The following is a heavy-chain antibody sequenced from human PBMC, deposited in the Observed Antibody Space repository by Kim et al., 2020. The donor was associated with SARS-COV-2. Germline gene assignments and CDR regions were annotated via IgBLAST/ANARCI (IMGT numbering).Heavy chain of an antibody. V-gene: IGHV4-34*01. J-gene: IGHJ4*02. CDR1: GGSFSGYY. CDR3: AREGNVVVPAAGAASSWRRLDY. CDR2: INHSGST. D-gene: IGHD2-2*01. Sequence: SETLSLTCAVYGGSFSGYYWSWIRQPPGKGLEWIGEINHSGSTNYNPSLKSRVTISVDTSKNQFSLKLSSVTAADTAVYYCAREGNVVVPAAGAASSWRRLDYWGQGTLVTVSS.